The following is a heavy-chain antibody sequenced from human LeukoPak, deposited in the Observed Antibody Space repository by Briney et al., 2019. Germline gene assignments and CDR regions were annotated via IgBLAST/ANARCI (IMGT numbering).Heavy chain of an antibody. CDR3: ARHKIGYDHYYYMDV. CDR2: IYTSGST. Sequence: LETLSLTCTVSGGSISSYYWSWIRQPAGKGLEWIGRIYTSGSTNYNPSLKSRVTMSVDTSKNQFSLKLSSVTAADTAVYYCARHKIGYDHYYYMDVWGKGTTVTISS. J-gene: IGHJ6*03. V-gene: IGHV4-4*07. D-gene: IGHD5-12*01. CDR1: GGSISSYY.